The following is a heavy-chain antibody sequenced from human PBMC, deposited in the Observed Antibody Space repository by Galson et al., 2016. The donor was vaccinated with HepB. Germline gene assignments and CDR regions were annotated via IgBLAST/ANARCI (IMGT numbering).Heavy chain of an antibody. Sequence: SETLSLTCAVSGGSINPYYWTWIRQPAGKALEWIGRIHRSGDTKYNASLSSRVTLSIDTSKNQISLSLRSATAPDTAFYYCATSTLTTPPPHQFFYYYYLDVWGKGTTVTVSS. CDR3: ATSTLTTPPPHQFFYYYYLDV. V-gene: IGHV4-4*07. J-gene: IGHJ6*03. D-gene: IGHD2-2*01. CDR2: IHRSGDT. CDR1: GGSINPYY.